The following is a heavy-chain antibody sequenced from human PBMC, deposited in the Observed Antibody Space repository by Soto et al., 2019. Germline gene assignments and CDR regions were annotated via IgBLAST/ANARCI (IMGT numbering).Heavy chain of an antibody. D-gene: IGHD2-2*01. CDR3: ARHDCISTSCYYYYYYSMDV. V-gene: IGHV1-69*02. CDR1: GNTFNSYT. CDR2: IIPVLGIA. J-gene: IGHJ6*02. Sequence: SVKVSCEACGNTFNSYTISWVRQAPGQGLEWMGRIIPVLGIANYAQKFQGRVTITADKSTSTAYMELSSLRSEDTAVYYCARHDCISTSCYYYYYYSMDVWGQGTTVTSP.